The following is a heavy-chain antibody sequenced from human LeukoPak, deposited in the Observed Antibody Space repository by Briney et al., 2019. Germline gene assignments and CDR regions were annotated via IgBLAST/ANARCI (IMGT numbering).Heavy chain of an antibody. CDR2: FGPEDGET. Sequence: ASVKVSCKVSGYTLTELSMHWVRQAPGKGLEWMGGFGPEDGETIYAQKFQGRVTMTEDTSTDTAYMELSSLRSEDTAVYYCATDLSSGWYLGYWGQGTLVTVSS. CDR3: ATDLSSGWYLGY. D-gene: IGHD6-19*01. CDR1: GYTLTELS. J-gene: IGHJ4*02. V-gene: IGHV1-24*01.